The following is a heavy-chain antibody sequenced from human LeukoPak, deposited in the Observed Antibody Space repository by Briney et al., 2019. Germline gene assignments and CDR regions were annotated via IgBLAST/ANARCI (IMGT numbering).Heavy chain of an antibody. Sequence: GGSLRLSCAACGFTFSIYAMSWVRQAPGKGLEWVSAISGSGGSTYYADSVKGRFTISRDNSKNTLYLQMNSLRAEDTAVYYCAKVQARIFGAFDIWGQGTMVTVSS. J-gene: IGHJ3*02. CDR2: ISGSGGST. V-gene: IGHV3-23*01. CDR1: GFTFSIYA. D-gene: IGHD2/OR15-2a*01. CDR3: AKVQARIFGAFDI.